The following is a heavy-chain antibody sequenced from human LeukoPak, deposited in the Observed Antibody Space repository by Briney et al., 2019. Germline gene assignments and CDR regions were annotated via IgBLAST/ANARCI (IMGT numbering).Heavy chain of an antibody. D-gene: IGHD4-23*01. CDR3: ARDLEYGGNSKIPDY. V-gene: IGHV1-2*02. Sequence: ASVNVSCKASGYTFTGYYMHWGRQAPGQGLEWMGWINPNSGGTNYAQKFQGRVTMTRDTSISTAYMELSRLRSDDTAVYYCARDLEYGGNSKIPDYWGQGTLVTVSS. CDR1: GYTFTGYY. CDR2: INPNSGGT. J-gene: IGHJ4*02.